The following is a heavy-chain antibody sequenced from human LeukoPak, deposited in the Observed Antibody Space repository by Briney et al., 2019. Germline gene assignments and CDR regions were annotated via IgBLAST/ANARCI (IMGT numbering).Heavy chain of an antibody. D-gene: IGHD6-19*01. CDR1: GFTFSGSA. Sequence: PGGSLRLSCAASGFTFSGSAMHWVRQASGKGLEWVGLIRSTSNSYATAYAVSVKGRFTISRDDSKNTAHLQMNSLKTEDTAVYYCAGGSGWYSPDYWGQGALVTVSS. CDR2: IRSTSNSYAT. CDR3: AGGSGWYSPDY. J-gene: IGHJ4*02. V-gene: IGHV3-73*01.